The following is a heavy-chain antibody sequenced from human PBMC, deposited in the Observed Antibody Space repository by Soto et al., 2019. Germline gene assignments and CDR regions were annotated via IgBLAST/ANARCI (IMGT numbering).Heavy chain of an antibody. CDR1: GFTFSSYA. Sequence: QVQLVESGGGVVQPGRSLRLSCAASGFTFSSYAMHWVRQAPGKGLEWVAVISYDGSNKYYADSVKGRFTISRDNSNNTLYLQMNSLRAEDTAVYYCARDPGYSGYDYHFDYWGQGTLVTVSS. CDR2: ISYDGSNK. J-gene: IGHJ4*02. D-gene: IGHD5-12*01. CDR3: ARDPGYSGYDYHFDY. V-gene: IGHV3-30-3*01.